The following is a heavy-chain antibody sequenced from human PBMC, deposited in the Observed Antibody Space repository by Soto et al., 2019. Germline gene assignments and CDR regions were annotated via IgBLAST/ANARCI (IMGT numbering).Heavy chain of an antibody. V-gene: IGHV3-7*01. D-gene: IGHD3-22*01. CDR1: GFTFSSYW. CDR2: IKQDGSEK. CDR3: ARVFRYVPSGYYDY. Sequence: GWSLRLSCAASGFTFSSYWMSWVRQAPGKGLEWVANIKQDGSEKYYVDSVKGRFTISRDNAKNSLYLQMNSLRAEDTAVYYCARVFRYVPSGYYDYWGQGTLVTVSS. J-gene: IGHJ4*02.